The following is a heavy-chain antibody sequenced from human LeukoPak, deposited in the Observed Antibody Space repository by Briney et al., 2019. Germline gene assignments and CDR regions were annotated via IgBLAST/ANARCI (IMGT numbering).Heavy chain of an antibody. Sequence: SVKVSCKASGGTFSSYAISWVRQAPGRGLEWMGGIIPIFGTANYAQKFQGRVTITADESTSTAYMELSSLRSEDTAVYYCARAYCSRTSCYPFDYWGQGTLVTVSS. D-gene: IGHD2-2*01. J-gene: IGHJ4*02. CDR3: ARAYCSRTSCYPFDY. CDR2: IIPIFGTA. CDR1: GGTFSSYA. V-gene: IGHV1-69*13.